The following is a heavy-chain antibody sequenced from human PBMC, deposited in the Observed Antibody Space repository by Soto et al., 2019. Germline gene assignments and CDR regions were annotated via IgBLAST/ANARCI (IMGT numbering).Heavy chain of an antibody. J-gene: IGHJ4*02. CDR1: GYTFTSYA. V-gene: IGHV7-4-1*01. CDR3: ARVTDSHIVATIELDY. D-gene: IGHD5-12*01. Sequence: ASVKVSCKASGYTFTSYAMNWVRQAPGQGLEWMGWINTNTGNPTYAQGFTGRFVFSLDTSVSTAYLQICSLKAEDTAVYYCARVTDSHIVATIELDYWGQGTLVTVSS. CDR2: INTNTGNP.